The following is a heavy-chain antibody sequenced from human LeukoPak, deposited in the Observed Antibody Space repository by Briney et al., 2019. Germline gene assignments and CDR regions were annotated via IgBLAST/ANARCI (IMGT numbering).Heavy chain of an antibody. D-gene: IGHD3-3*01. Sequence: WGSLRLSCAASGFTFSSYSMNWVRQAPGKGLEWVSSISSSSSYIYYADSVKGRFTISRDNAKNSLYLQMNSLRAEDTAVYYCARAAGHFGVVIPNWFDPWGQGTLVTASS. CDR2: ISSSSSYI. CDR1: GFTFSSYS. J-gene: IGHJ5*02. CDR3: ARAAGHFGVVIPNWFDP. V-gene: IGHV3-21*01.